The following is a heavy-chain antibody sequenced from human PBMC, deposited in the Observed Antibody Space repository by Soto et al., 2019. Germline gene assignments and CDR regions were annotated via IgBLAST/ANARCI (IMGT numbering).Heavy chain of an antibody. CDR2: IYYSGST. J-gene: IGHJ5*02. V-gene: IGHV4-39*07. CDR1: GGSISSSSYY. D-gene: IGHD6-25*01. Sequence: SETLSLTCTVSGGSISSSSYYWGWIRQPPGKGLEWIGNIYYSGSTNYNPSLKSRVTISVDTPKNQFSLKLSSVTAADTAVYCCARDPAIIGGWFDPWGQGTLVTVSS. CDR3: ARDPAIIGGWFDP.